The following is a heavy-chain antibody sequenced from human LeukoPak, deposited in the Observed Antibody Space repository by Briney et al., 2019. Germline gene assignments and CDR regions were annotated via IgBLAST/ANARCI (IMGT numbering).Heavy chain of an antibody. CDR2: ISRDSSTI. V-gene: IGHV3-48*02. J-gene: IGHJ3*02. CDR3: TRDSRHLDRAFDI. CDR1: GFTFSSYE. Sequence: GGSLRLSCAASGFTFSSYEINWVRQAPGKGLEWVSYISRDSSTIFYADSVKGRFTISRDNAKSSLYLQMNSLRDEDTAVYYCTRDSRHLDRAFDIWGQGTMVTISS. D-gene: IGHD1-1*01.